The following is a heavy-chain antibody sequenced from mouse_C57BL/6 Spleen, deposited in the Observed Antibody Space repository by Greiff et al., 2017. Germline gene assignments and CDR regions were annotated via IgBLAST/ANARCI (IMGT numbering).Heavy chain of an antibody. CDR2: ISSGGSYT. J-gene: IGHJ2*01. V-gene: IGHV5-6*01. CDR1: GFTFSSYG. CDR3: ARHNDLPYYFGD. D-gene: IGHD5-1*01. Sequence: VQLKQSGGDLVKPGGSLKLSCAASGFTFSSYGMPWVRQTPDKRLEWVATISSGGSYTYYPDSVKGRFTISRDTAKNTLYLQMSSLKSEDTAMYYCARHNDLPYYFGDWGTGTTLTVSS.